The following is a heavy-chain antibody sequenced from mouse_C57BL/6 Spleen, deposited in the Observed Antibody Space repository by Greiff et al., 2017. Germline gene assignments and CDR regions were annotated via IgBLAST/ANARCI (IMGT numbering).Heavy chain of an antibody. Sequence: VQLQQSGPVLVKPGASVKMSCKASGYTFTDYYMNWVKQSHGKSLEWIGVINPYNGGTSYNQKFKGKATLTVDKSSSTAYMELNSLTSEDSAVYYCARGSYGYYAMDYWGQGTSVTVSS. J-gene: IGHJ4*01. CDR3: ARGSYGYYAMDY. CDR2: INPYNGGT. D-gene: IGHD1-1*02. CDR1: GYTFTDYY. V-gene: IGHV1-19*01.